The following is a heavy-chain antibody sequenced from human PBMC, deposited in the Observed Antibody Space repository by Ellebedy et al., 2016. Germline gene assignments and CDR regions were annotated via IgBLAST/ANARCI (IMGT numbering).Heavy chain of an antibody. V-gene: IGHV4-59*08. Sequence: SETLSLTCTVSGGSISSYYWSWIRQPPGKGLEWIGYIYYSGSTNYNPSLKSRVTISVDTSKNQFSLKLSSVTAADTAVYYCARASRIVGAPWFDPWGQGTLVTVSS. J-gene: IGHJ5*02. CDR1: GGSISSYY. CDR3: ARASRIVGAPWFDP. D-gene: IGHD1-26*01. CDR2: IYYSGST.